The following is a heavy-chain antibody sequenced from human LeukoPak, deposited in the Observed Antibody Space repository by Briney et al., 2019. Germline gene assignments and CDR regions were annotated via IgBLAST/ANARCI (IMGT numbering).Heavy chain of an antibody. CDR3: ARALLSSSAS. CDR2: IYYSGST. V-gene: IGHV4-59*01. Sequence: SETLSLTCTVSGGSISSYYWSWIRQPPGKGLEWIGYIYYSGSTNYNPSLKSRVTISVDTSKNQFSLKLSSVTAADTAVYYCARALLSSSASWGQGTLVTVSS. CDR1: GGSISSYY. D-gene: IGHD6-13*01. J-gene: IGHJ5*02.